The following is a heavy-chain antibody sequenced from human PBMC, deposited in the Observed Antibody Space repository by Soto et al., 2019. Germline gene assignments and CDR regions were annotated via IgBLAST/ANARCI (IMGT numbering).Heavy chain of an antibody. CDR2: IIPVFGTA. Sequence: QVQLVQSGAEVKKPGSSVKVSCKASGGVFRNYAINWVRLAPGHGLEWMGGIIPVFGTADYPQKFQGRVTITADESTTTAYMELTSLKTEDTAVYFCARDRWGSYSFDSWGQGTLVTVAS. CDR1: GGVFRNYA. V-gene: IGHV1-69*01. CDR3: ARDRWGSYSFDS. J-gene: IGHJ5*01. D-gene: IGHD1-26*01.